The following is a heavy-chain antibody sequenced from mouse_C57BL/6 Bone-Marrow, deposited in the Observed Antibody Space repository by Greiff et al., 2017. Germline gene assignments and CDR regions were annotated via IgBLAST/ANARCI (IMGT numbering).Heavy chain of an antibody. Sequence: EVMLVESLGGLVQPGGSLKLSCAASGFTFSDYYMYWVRQTPEKRLEWVAYISNGGGSTYYPDTVKGRFTISRDNAKNTLYLQMSRLKSEDTAMYYCARQGYGPWFAYWGQGTLVTVSA. J-gene: IGHJ3*01. D-gene: IGHD1-1*02. CDR2: ISNGGGST. V-gene: IGHV5-12*01. CDR1: GFTFSDYY. CDR3: ARQGYGPWFAY.